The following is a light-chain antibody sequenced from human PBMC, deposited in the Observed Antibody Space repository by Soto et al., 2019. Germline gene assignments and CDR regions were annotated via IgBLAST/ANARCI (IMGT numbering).Light chain of an antibody. V-gene: IGKV2-28*01. CDR3: MQALQTPLT. J-gene: IGKJ4*01. Sequence: DIVMTQSPLSLPVTPGEPASISCRSSQSLLHSNGFNYLDWYLQKPGQSPQHLIFLGSNRASGVTDKFSGSGSGTDFTLKISRVEAEDVGVYYCMQALQTPLTFGGGTKVDIK. CDR1: QSLLHSNGFNY. CDR2: LGS.